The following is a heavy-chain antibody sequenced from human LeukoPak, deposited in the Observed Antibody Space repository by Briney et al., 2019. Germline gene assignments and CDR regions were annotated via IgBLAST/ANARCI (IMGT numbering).Heavy chain of an antibody. V-gene: IGHV3-21*06. D-gene: IGHD3-16*01. CDR2: ISSSSGNI. J-gene: IGHJ5*02. Sequence: GGSLRLSCTASGFIFRTYTMNWVRQAPGKGLEWASYISSSSGNIYYADSMKGRFTISRDNTKNLLYLQMNSLRAEDTAVYYCARDLAGGRFDLWGQGTLVTVSS. CDR1: GFIFRTYT. CDR3: ARDLAGGRFDL.